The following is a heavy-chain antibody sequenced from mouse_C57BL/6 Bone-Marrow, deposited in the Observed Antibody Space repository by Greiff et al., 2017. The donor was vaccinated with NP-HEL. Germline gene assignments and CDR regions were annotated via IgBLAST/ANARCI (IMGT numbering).Heavy chain of an antibody. CDR3: ARKDGYSRGNWFAY. Sequence: QVQLQQPGAELVKPGASVKLSCKASGYTFTSYWMQWVKQRPGQGLEWIGEIDPSDSYTNYNQKFKGKATLTVDTSSSTAYMQLSSLTSEDSAVYYCARKDGYSRGNWFAYWGQGTLVTVSA. D-gene: IGHD2-3*01. V-gene: IGHV1-50*01. J-gene: IGHJ3*01. CDR2: IDPSDSYT. CDR1: GYTFTSYW.